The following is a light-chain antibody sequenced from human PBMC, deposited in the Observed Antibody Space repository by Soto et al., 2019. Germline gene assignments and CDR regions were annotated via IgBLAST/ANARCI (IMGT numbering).Light chain of an antibody. Sequence: AIRMTPSPSSFSASTGDRVTITCRASQGISSYLAWYQQKPGKAPKLLIYAASTLQSGVPSRFSSSGSGTEFTLTISCLQSEDFATYYCQQYYSYPYTFGQGTKLEIK. CDR2: AAS. CDR3: QQYYSYPYT. CDR1: QGISSY. J-gene: IGKJ2*01. V-gene: IGKV1-8*01.